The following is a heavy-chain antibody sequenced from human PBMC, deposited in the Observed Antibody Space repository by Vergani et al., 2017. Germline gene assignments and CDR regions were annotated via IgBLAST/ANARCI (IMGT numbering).Heavy chain of an antibody. Sequence: EVQLVESGGGLVQPGGSLRLSCAASGFTFSSYWMSWVRQAPGKGLEWVANIKQDGSEKYYVDSVKGRFTISRDNAKNSLYLQMNSLRAEDTAVYYCARGLLLWFGDYGGGMDVWGQGTTVTVSS. D-gene: IGHD3-10*01. J-gene: IGHJ6*02. V-gene: IGHV3-7*04. CDR2: IKQDGSEK. CDR3: ARGLLLWFGDYGGGMDV. CDR1: GFTFSSYW.